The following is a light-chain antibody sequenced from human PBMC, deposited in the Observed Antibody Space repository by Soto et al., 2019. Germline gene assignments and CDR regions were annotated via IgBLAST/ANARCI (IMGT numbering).Light chain of an antibody. CDR2: EVT. J-gene: IGLJ2*01. Sequence: QSALTQPPSASGSPGQSVTISCTGTSRNVGGYNYVSWYQQHPAKAPKLVIYEVTKRPSGVPDRFSGSKSGNTASLTVSGLQAEDEADYYCASYAGNNNLVFGGGTQLTVL. CDR3: ASYAGNNNLV. CDR1: SRNVGGYNY. V-gene: IGLV2-8*01.